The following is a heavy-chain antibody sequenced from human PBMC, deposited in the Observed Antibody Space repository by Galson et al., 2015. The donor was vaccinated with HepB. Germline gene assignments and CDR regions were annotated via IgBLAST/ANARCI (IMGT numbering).Heavy chain of an antibody. CDR1: GFTFNNYN. V-gene: IGHV3-21*01. CDR2: ISSSGDDI. CDR3: ARVAAVAPTTVKDRNEYFYHYMDV. D-gene: IGHD4-17*01. Sequence: SLRLSCAASGFTFNNYNMNWVRQAPGKGLEWVSSISSSGDDIYYADSVQGRVTISRDNAKNSLYLQMNSLSAEDTAVYYCARVAAVAPTTVKDRNEYFYHYMDVWGKGTTVTVSS. J-gene: IGHJ6*03.